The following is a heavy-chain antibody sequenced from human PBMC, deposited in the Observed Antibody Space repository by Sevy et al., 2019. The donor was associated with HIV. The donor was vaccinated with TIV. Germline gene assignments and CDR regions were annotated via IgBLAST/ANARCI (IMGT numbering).Heavy chain of an antibody. D-gene: IGHD3-10*01. CDR2: ISGSGGST. V-gene: IGHV3-23*01. J-gene: IGHJ4*02. CDR3: AGGGCGSGSPTYFDY. Sequence: GGSLRLSCAASGFTFSSYAMSWVRQAPGKGLEWVSAISGSGGSTYYADSVKGRFTISRDNSKNTLYLQMNSLRAEDTAVYYCAGGGCGSGSPTYFDYWGQRTLVTVSS. CDR1: GFTFSSYA.